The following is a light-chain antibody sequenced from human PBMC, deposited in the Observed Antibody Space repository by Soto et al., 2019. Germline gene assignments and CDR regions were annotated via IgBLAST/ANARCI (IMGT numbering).Light chain of an antibody. Sequence: EIVLTQSPATLSLSPGERATLSCRASQSISSSLAWYQQKPGQAPRLLIYDASTRATGFPARFSGSGSGTDFTLTIGSLEPEDFAVYYCQQRREWPRTFGQGTKVAIK. CDR2: DAS. CDR3: QQRREWPRT. CDR1: QSISSS. V-gene: IGKV3-11*01. J-gene: IGKJ1*01.